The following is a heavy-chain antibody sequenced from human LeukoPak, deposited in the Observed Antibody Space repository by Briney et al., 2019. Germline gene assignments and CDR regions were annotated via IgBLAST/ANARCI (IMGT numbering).Heavy chain of an antibody. J-gene: IGHJ4*02. CDR3: SKENKIAAGNRDY. CDR1: GFTFDDYG. D-gene: IGHD6-13*01. V-gene: IGHV3-9*01. Sequence: GGSLRLSCAASGFTFDDYGMHWVRQAPGKGLEWVSGISWNSGSIGYADSVKGRFTISRDNAKNSLYLQMNSLRAEDTALYYFSKENKIAAGNRDYWGQGTLVTVSS. CDR2: ISWNSGSI.